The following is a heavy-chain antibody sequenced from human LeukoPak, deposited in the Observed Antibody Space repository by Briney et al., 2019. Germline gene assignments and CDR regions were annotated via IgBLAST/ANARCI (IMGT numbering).Heavy chain of an antibody. V-gene: IGHV4-34*01. CDR1: GGSFSGYY. CDR3: ARGGFKWELLGRAFGY. Sequence: SETLSLTCAVYGGSFSGYYWSWIRQPPGKGLEWIGEINHSGSTNYNPSLKSRVTISVDTSKNQFSLKLSSVTAADTAVYCCARGGFKWELLGRAFGYWGQGTLVTVSS. J-gene: IGHJ4*02. D-gene: IGHD1-26*01. CDR2: INHSGST.